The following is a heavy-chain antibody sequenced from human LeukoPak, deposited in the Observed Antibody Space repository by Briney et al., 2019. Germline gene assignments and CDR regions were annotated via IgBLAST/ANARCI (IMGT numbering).Heavy chain of an antibody. CDR2: ISGSGGST. CDR3: SRRLDY. J-gene: IGHJ4*02. V-gene: IGHV3-23*01. CDR1: GFTFSSYA. Sequence: GGSLRLSCAASGFTFSSYAMSWVRQAPGKGLEWVSAISGSGGSTYYADSVKGRFTISRDNAKNSLYLQLNSLRVEDTAVYYCSRRLDYWGQGTLVTVSS.